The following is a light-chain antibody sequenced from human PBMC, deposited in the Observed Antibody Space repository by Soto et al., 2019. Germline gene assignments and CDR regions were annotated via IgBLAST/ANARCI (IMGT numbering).Light chain of an antibody. CDR1: SSNIGNNY. CDR3: QSYDSSLSVFYV. V-gene: IGLV1-47*01. J-gene: IGLJ1*01. Sequence: QSAVTQPPSASGTPGQRVTISCSGSSSNIGNNYVFWYQHLPGTAPKLLIYRNDQRPSGVPDRFSGSKSGTSASLAISGLRSEDEADYYCQSYDSSLSVFYVFGTGTKLTVL. CDR2: RND.